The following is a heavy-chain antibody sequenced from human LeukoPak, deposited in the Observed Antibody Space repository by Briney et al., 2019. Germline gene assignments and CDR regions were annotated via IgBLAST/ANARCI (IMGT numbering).Heavy chain of an antibody. D-gene: IGHD5-18*01. V-gene: IGHV3-30*04. CDR1: GFTFSSYA. J-gene: IGHJ4*02. CDR2: ISYDGSNK. CDR3: ARDHGYSHGKFDY. Sequence: PGGSLRLSCAASGFTFSSYAMHWVRQAPGKGLELVAVISYDGSNKYYADSVKSRFTISRDNSKNPLYLQMNSLRAEDTAVYYCARDHGYSHGKFDYWRQGTLVTVSS.